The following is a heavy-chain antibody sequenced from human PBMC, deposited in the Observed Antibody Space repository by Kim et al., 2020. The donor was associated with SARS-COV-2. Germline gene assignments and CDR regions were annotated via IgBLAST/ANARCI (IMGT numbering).Heavy chain of an antibody. CDR1: GGSFSGYY. J-gene: IGHJ4*02. CDR2: INHSGST. V-gene: IGHV4-34*01. CDR3: ARFGGYYDSSGYLDY. D-gene: IGHD3-22*01. Sequence: SETLSLTCAVYGGSFSGYYWSWIRQPPGKGLEWIGEINHSGSTNYNPSLKSRVTISVDTSKNQFSLKLSSVTAADTAVYYCARFGGYYDSSGYLDYWGQGTLVTVSS.